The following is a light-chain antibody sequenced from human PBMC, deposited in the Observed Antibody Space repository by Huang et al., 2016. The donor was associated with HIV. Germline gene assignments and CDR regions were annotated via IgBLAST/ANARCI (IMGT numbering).Light chain of an antibody. V-gene: IGKV3-11*01. CDR1: QNIYSY. Sequence: EIVLTQSPATLSLSPGERATLSCRASQNIYSYLALYQQKPGQAPRLLIYDTSNRATGIPARFSGSGSGTDFTLTISSLEPEDFAVYYCQQRTNWPPLTFGGGTKVEIK. CDR2: DTS. J-gene: IGKJ4*01. CDR3: QQRTNWPPLT.